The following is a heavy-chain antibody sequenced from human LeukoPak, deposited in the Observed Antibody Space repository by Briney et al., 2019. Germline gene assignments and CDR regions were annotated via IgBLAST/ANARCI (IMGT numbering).Heavy chain of an antibody. J-gene: IGHJ4*02. CDR3: ARADFWSGYMPFDY. Sequence: GGSLRLSCAASGFTFSSYSMNWVRQAPGKGLEWVSSISSSSSYIYYADSVKGRFTISRDNAKNSLYLQMNSLRAEDTAVYYCARADFWSGYMPFDYWGQGTLVTVSS. V-gene: IGHV3-21*01. CDR2: ISSSSSYI. D-gene: IGHD3-3*01. CDR1: GFTFSSYS.